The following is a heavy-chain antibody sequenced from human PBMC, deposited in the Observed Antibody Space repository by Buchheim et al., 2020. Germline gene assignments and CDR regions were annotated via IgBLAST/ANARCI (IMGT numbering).Heavy chain of an antibody. V-gene: IGHV3-30*18. CDR1: GFTFSSYG. CDR3: AKDRYRNMYYFDY. D-gene: IGHD2-2*02. Sequence: QVQLVESGGGVVQPGRSLRLSCAASGFTFSSYGMHWVRQAPGKGLEWVAVISYDGSNKYYADSVKGRFTISRDNSKNTLYLQMNSLRAEDTAVYYCAKDRYRNMYYFDYWGQGTL. J-gene: IGHJ4*02. CDR2: ISYDGSNK.